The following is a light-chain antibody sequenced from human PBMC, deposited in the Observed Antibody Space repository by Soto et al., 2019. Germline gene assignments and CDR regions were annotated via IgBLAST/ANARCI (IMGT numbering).Light chain of an antibody. V-gene: IGLV3-1*01. Sequence: SYELTQPPSVSVSPGQTASITCSGDKLGDKYVCWYQQKPGQSPVLVIYQNSKRPSGIPERFSGSNSGNTATLTISGTQAMDEADYYCQAWDSTTVIFGGGTKVTVL. J-gene: IGLJ2*01. CDR1: KLGDKY. CDR3: QAWDSTTVI. CDR2: QNS.